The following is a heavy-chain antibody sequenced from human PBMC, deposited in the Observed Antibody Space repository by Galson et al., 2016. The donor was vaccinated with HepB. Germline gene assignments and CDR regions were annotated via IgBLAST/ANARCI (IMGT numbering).Heavy chain of an antibody. CDR1: GGSISANW. J-gene: IGHJ4*02. Sequence: SETLSLTCTVSGGSISANWWSWVRRPPAKGLEWIGEIYHTGSTYYNPSLNSRVSISIDESKNRLSLRLTSVTAADTAVYYCARHITVSGTRGFDYWGQGILVTASS. CDR3: ARHITVSGTRGFDY. CDR2: IYHTGST. D-gene: IGHD2-8*01. V-gene: IGHV4-4*02.